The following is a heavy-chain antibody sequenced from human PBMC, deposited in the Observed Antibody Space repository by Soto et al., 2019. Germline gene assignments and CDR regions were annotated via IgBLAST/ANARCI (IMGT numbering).Heavy chain of an antibody. D-gene: IGHD3-3*01. V-gene: IGHV1-18*04. Sequence: QVQLVQSGPEVKKPGASVKVSCKASGYTLISYGVSWVRQAPGQGLEWMGWISGYSGNTNYAQKLQGRVTMTRETAENTAYLELGSMTPDESAVDNWAPGGGMTLFGEIIENWSDPWGQGTLVTVSS. J-gene: IGHJ5*02. CDR1: GYTLISYG. CDR2: ISGYSGNT. CDR3: APGGGMTLFGEIIENWSDP.